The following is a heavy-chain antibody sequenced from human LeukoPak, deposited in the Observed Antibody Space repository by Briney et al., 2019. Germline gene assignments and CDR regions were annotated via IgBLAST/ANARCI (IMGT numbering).Heavy chain of an antibody. CDR2: IYSGGST. V-gene: IGHV3-66*01. Sequence: GGSLRLSCAASGFTVSSNYMSWVRQAPGKGLEWVSVIYSGGSTYYADSVKGRFTISRDNSKNTLYLQMNSLRAEDTAVYYCARDLGVGRRSRYCGMDVWGQGTTVTVSS. CDR1: GFTVSSNY. D-gene: IGHD7-27*01. J-gene: IGHJ6*02. CDR3: ARDLGVGRRSRYCGMDV.